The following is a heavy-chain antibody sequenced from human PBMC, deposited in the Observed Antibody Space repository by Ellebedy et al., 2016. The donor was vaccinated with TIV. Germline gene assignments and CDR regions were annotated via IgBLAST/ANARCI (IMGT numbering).Heavy chain of an antibody. Sequence: GESLKISCAASGFSFSPYSMNWVRQAPGKGLQWVSYITGTSSKIYYADSVKGRFTISRDNAQNSVYLQMSSLTTDDTAVYYCARSVEGHFDYWGQGTLVTVSS. CDR3: ARSVEGHFDY. CDR1: GFSFSPYS. D-gene: IGHD6-19*01. J-gene: IGHJ4*02. CDR2: ITGTSSKI. V-gene: IGHV3-48*04.